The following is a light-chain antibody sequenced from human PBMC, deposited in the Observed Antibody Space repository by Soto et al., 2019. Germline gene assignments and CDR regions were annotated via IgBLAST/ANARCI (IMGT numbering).Light chain of an antibody. Sequence: DIQMTQSPSTLSASVGDRVTITCRASQSISSGLAWYQQKPGKAPKLLIYKASSLESGVPSRFSGSGSGTEFTITISSLQPDDFATYYCQQYNSYPYTFGQGTKLEIK. CDR2: KAS. CDR3: QQYNSYPYT. CDR1: QSISSG. J-gene: IGKJ2*01. V-gene: IGKV1-5*03.